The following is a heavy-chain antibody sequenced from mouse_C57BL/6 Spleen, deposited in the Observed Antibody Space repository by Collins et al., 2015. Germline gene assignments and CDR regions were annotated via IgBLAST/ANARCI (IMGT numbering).Heavy chain of an antibody. J-gene: IGHJ4*01. CDR2: IFPGSDST. CDR1: GYTFTGYW. D-gene: IGHD2-3*01. Sequence: QVQLQQSGAELMKPGASAKLSCKATGYTFTGYWIEWIKQRPGHGLEWIGEIFPGSDSTNYNEKFKGKATFTADTFSNTAYMQLSSLTTEDSAIYYCARRWLLLGIDYWGQGTSVTVSS. CDR3: ARRWLLLGIDY. V-gene: IGHV1-9*01.